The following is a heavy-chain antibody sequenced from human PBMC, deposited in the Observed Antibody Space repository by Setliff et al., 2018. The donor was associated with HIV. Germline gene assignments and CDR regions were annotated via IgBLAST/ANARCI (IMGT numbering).Heavy chain of an antibody. Sequence: SETLSLTCDVSGVSISDNNWWSWVRQPPGRGLEWIGEVYHTGSTNYNPSLKSRVTILGDTSKNQFSLKLSSVTAADTAVYYCARRAGSDYFTRFDYWGQGTLVTVSS. CDR1: GVSISDNNW. J-gene: IGHJ4*02. CDR3: ARRAGSDYFTRFDY. V-gene: IGHV4-4*02. D-gene: IGHD3-10*01. CDR2: VYHTGST.